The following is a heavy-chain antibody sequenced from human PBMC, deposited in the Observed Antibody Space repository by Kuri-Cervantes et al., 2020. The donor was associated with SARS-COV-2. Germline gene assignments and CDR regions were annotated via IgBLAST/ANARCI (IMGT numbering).Heavy chain of an antibody. V-gene: IGHV3-30-3*01. Sequence: LSLTCAASGFTFSSCAMHWVRQAPGKGLEWVAVISYDGSNKYYADSVKGRFTISRDNSKNTLYLQMNSLRAEDTAVYYCARDLFGGGGYYYGMDVWGQGTTVTVSS. CDR2: ISYDGSNK. D-gene: IGHD4-23*01. J-gene: IGHJ6*02. CDR3: ARDLFGGGGYYYGMDV. CDR1: GFTFSSCA.